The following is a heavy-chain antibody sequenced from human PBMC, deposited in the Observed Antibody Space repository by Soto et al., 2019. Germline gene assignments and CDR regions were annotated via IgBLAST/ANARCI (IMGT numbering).Heavy chain of an antibody. D-gene: IGHD3-10*01. CDR3: ARKYGSGGPVGNYYYYYGIDV. CDR1: GGTFSSYA. CDR2: IIPIFGTE. Sequence: QVQLVQSGAEVKKPGSSVKVSCKASGGTFSSYAISWVRQAPGQGLEWMGGIIPIFGTEKYAPKFQGRVTITADESTSTAYMELSSLRSEDTAVYYCARKYGSGGPVGNYYYYYGIDVCGQGTTVTVAS. V-gene: IGHV1-69*01. J-gene: IGHJ6*02.